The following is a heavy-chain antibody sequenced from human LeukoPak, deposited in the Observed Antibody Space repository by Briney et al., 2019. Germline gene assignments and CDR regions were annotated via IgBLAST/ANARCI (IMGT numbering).Heavy chain of an antibody. Sequence: GGSLRLSCAASGFTFSSYGMSWVRQAPGKGLEWVSSISSSSIYIYYADSVKGRFTISRDNAKNSLSLQMNSLRAEDTAVYYCAELGITMIGGVWGKGTTVTISS. J-gene: IGHJ6*04. CDR3: AELGITMIGGV. D-gene: IGHD3-10*02. CDR1: GFTFSSYG. V-gene: IGHV3-21*01. CDR2: ISSSSIYI.